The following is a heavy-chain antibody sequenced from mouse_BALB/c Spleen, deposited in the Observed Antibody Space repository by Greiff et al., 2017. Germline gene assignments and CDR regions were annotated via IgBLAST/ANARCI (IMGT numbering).Heavy chain of an antibody. D-gene: IGHD2-3*01. CDR1: GDSITSGY. V-gene: IGHV3-8*02. J-gene: IGHJ4*01. CDR2: ISYSGST. Sequence: EVKLMESGPSLVKPSQTLSLTCSVTGDSITSGYWNWIRKFPGNKLEYMGYISYSGSTYYNPSLKSRISITRDTSKNQYYLQLNSVTTEDTATYYCARLGDGYYLYAMDYWGQGTSVTVSS. CDR3: ARLGDGYYLYAMDY.